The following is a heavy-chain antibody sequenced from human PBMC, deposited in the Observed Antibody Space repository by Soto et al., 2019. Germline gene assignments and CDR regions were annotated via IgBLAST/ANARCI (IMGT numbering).Heavy chain of an antibody. Sequence: ASVKVSCKAQGYIFTKYGIGWVRQAPGHGLEWMGLINVYNGDRKVAQKFQDRVSMTTDTATDTAYMELKSLRSGDTAVYYCARLQLGGDRMLNWFDPWGQGTLVTVSS. V-gene: IGHV1-18*01. CDR2: INVYNGDR. J-gene: IGHJ5*02. D-gene: IGHD2-21*02. CDR1: GYIFTKYG. CDR3: ARLQLGGDRMLNWFDP.